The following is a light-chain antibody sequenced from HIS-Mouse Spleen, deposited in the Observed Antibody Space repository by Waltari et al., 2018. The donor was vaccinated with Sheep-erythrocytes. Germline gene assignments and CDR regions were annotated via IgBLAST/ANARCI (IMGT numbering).Light chain of an antibody. CDR2: SNN. V-gene: IGLV1-44*01. J-gene: IGLJ3*02. CDR1: SSNIGSNT. Sequence: QSVLTQPPSASGTPGQRVTISCSGSSSNIGSNTVNWYQQLPGTDPKLLIYSNNQRPSGVPDRFSCSKSGTSASLAISGLQSEDEADYYCAAWDDSLNGPVFGGGTKLTVL. CDR3: AAWDDSLNGPV.